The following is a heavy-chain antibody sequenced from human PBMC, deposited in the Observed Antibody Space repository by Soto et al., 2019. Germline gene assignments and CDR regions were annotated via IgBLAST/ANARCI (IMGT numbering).Heavy chain of an antibody. CDR1: GYTFTTYG. D-gene: IGHD3-10*02. CDR3: ARQEGHIEPMIGEFDF. J-gene: IGHJ4*02. V-gene: IGHV1-18*01. Sequence: QVQLVQSGPEVKKPGASVMLSCKASGYTFTTYGVRWVRQAPGLGLEWMGRISAYNGNTNYAQKFHGRVTMTTDASANTAYLELRSLRSDDTAVYYCARQEGHIEPMIGEFDFWGQGTLVTVSS. CDR2: ISAYNGNT.